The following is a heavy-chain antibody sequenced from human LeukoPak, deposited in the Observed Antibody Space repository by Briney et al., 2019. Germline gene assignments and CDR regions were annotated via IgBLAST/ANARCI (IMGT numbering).Heavy chain of an antibody. CDR3: ARSANAFDI. CDR1: GGSVTGYY. V-gene: IGHV4-34*01. J-gene: IGHJ3*02. Sequence: PSETLSLTCAVSGGSVTGYYWSWIRQPPGKGPEWIGKISHSGSTNYNPSLKSRVTISVDTSTNQFPLNLSSVTAADTAVYYCARSANAFDIWGQGTMVTVSS. CDR2: ISHSGST.